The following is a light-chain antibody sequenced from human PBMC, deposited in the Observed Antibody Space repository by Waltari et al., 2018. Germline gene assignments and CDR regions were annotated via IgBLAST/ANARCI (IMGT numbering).Light chain of an antibody. CDR2: KNN. J-gene: IGLJ3*02. V-gene: IGLV1-47*01. Sequence: QSVLTQPPSASGAPGQRVTISCSGRRSNIGNNYVYWYQHFPGTAPKLLIFKNNQRPSGVPDRFSGSKSGTAASLAISGLRSEDDVDYYCATWDDSLSGWVFGGGTKLTVL. CDR1: RSNIGNNY. CDR3: ATWDDSLSGWV.